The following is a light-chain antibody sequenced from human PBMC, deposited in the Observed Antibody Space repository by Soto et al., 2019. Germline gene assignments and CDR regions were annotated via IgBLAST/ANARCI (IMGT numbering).Light chain of an antibody. J-gene: IGLJ2*01. CDR1: SSDVGSYNL. Sequence: QSALTQPASVSGSPGQSITISCTGTSSDVGSYNLVSWYQQHPGKAPKNLIYEGSKRPSGVSNRFSGSKSGNTASLTISGLQAEDEAEYYCCSYASSITDVVFGGGTKLTVL. CDR3: CSYASSITDVV. CDR2: EGS. V-gene: IGLV2-23*01.